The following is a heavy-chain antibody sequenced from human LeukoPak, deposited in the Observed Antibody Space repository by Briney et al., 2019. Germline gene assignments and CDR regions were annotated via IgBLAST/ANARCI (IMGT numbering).Heavy chain of an antibody. CDR2: IIPIFGTA. Sequence: SVKVSCKASGGTFSSYSISWVRQAPGQGLEWMGGIIPIFGTANYAQKFQGRVTITADKSTSTVYMELSSLRSDDTAVYYCARPLGSLKEYWWFDPWGQGTLVTVSS. V-gene: IGHV1-69*06. D-gene: IGHD2/OR15-2a*01. CDR3: ARPLGSLKEYWWFDP. J-gene: IGHJ5*02. CDR1: GGTFSSYS.